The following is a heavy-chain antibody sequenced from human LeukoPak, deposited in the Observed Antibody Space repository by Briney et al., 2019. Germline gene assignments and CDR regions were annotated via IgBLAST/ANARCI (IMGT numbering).Heavy chain of an antibody. CDR1: GFTFSSDA. V-gene: IGHV3-23*01. CDR3: ANLGSSELRVPASQGN. D-gene: IGHD2-2*01. Sequence: GGSLRLSCAASGFTFSSDAMSWARQAPGKGLEWVSAVNARGYSTYYADSVKGRFTISRDNSKNTVFLQMSSLRVEDTTVYYCANLGSSELRVPASQGNWGQGTLVTVSS. J-gene: IGHJ4*02. CDR2: VNARGYST.